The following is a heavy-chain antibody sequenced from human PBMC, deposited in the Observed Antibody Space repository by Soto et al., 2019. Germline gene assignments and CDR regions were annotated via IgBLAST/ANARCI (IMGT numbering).Heavy chain of an antibody. D-gene: IGHD2-15*01. CDR1: GYSFTSHW. Sequence: PGESLKISCKGSGYSFTSHWIGWVRQMPGKGLEWMGIVYPGDSDTRYSPSFQGQVTISADKSISTAYLQWSSLKASDSAMYYCARRYSSGGTCYFFDYWGQGTLVTVSS. V-gene: IGHV5-51*01. J-gene: IGHJ4*02. CDR2: VYPGDSDT. CDR3: ARRYSSGGTCYFFDY.